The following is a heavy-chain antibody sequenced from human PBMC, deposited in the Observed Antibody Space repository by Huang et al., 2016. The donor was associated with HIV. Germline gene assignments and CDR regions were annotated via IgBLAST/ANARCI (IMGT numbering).Heavy chain of an antibody. Sequence: GQLVESGGGVVQPGGSLRLSCAASGFTVSSYGMHWVRQAPGKGLGWVAFIRYDGSNKYYADSVRRRFTISRDNSKNTLYLQMNILRAEDTAVYYCAKGSMANAFDIWGQGTMVTVSS. CDR2: IRYDGSNK. D-gene: IGHD3-10*01. CDR3: AKGSMANAFDI. V-gene: IGHV3-30*02. J-gene: IGHJ3*02. CDR1: GFTVSSYG.